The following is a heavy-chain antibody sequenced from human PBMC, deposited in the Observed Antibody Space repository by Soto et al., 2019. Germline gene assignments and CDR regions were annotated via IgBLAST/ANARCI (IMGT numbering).Heavy chain of an antibody. CDR3: ARQIPAAIGYYGMDV. CDR1: GYSFTSYW. Sequence: GEPLKISCKGSGYSFTSYWIGWVRQMPGKGLEWMGIIYPGDSDTRYSPSFQGQVTISADKSISTAYLQWSSLKASDTAMYYCARQIPAAIGYYGMDVWGPGTTVTVS. D-gene: IGHD2-2*01. V-gene: IGHV5-51*01. J-gene: IGHJ6*02. CDR2: IYPGDSDT.